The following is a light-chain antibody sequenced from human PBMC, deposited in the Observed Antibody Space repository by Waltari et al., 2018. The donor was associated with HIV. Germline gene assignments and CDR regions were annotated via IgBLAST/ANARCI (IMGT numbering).Light chain of an antibody. CDR2: GNN. J-gene: IGLJ2*01. CDR1: SSNIGRHA. V-gene: IGLV1-44*01. Sequence: VLPHPPPASGTTRQRVIISCSGSSSNIGRHAVSWYQHLPGATPTLLIFGNNQRSSGFPDRFSGSKSATSASLAISGLRSVDEADYSCAAWDDSLDGPVFGGGTKLTVL. CDR3: AAWDDSLDGPV.